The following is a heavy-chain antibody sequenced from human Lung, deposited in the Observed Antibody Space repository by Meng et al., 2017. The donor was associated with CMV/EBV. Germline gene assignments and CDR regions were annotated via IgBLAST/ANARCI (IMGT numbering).Heavy chain of an antibody. D-gene: IGHD3-22*01. CDR3: AKDGLKDSSGYYPTSFDY. CDR1: FTFSNYA. J-gene: IGHJ4*02. CDR2: IRGPGGGT. V-gene: IGHV3-23*01. Sequence: FTFSNYAMSWVRQAPGKGLEWVSVIRGPGGGTYYADSVKGRFTISRDNSKNTLFLQMNSLIAEDTAVYYCAKDGLKDSSGYYPTSFDYWGQGTLVTVSS.